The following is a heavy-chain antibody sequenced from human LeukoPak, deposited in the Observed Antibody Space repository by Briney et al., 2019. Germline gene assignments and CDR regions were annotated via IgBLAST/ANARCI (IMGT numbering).Heavy chain of an antibody. Sequence: RSLRLSCAASGFTFSSYAMHWVRQAPGKGLEWVAVISYDGSNKYYADSVKGRFTISRDNSKNTLYLQMNSLRAEDTAVYYCARDLTIFGVVIIPPGGLFDYWGQGTLVTVSS. CDR2: ISYDGSNK. J-gene: IGHJ4*02. D-gene: IGHD3-3*01. CDR3: ARDLTIFGVVIIPPGGLFDY. CDR1: GFTFSSYA. V-gene: IGHV3-30*04.